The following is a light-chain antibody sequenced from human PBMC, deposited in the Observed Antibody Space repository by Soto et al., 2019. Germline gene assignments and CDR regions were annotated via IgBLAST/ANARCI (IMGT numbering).Light chain of an antibody. V-gene: IGLV1-40*01. Sequence: QSVLTQPPSVSGAPGQRVTISCTGNNSNIGGGYDVHWYQQLPGTAPKLLIYGNKNRPSGVPDRFSGSKSYASASLAITGLQSEDESDYYCHSYDSRLSGSVFGGGTQLTVL. CDR1: NSNIGGGYD. CDR3: HSYDSRLSGSV. CDR2: GNK. J-gene: IGLJ2*01.